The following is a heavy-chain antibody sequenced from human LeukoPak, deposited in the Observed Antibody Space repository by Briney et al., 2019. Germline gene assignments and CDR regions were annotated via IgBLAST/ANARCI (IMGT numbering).Heavy chain of an antibody. D-gene: IGHD4-23*01. CDR2: VSYDGGYK. Sequence: GVSLRLSCAASGFTFSNYAIHGVRGAPGKGLERVAVVSYDGGYKYYADSVKGRFTISRDNSKNTLYLQMNSLRAEDTAVYYCARGYGGQDYFDYWGQGTLVTVSS. CDR1: GFTFSNYA. J-gene: IGHJ4*02. CDR3: ARGYGGQDYFDY. V-gene: IGHV3-30*04.